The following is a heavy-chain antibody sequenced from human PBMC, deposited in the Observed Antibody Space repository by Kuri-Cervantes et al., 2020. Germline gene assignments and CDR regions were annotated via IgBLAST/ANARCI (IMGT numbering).Heavy chain of an antibody. V-gene: IGHV4-39*07. CDR3: ARGDTVDAFDI. CDR2: MFHTGMT. CDR1: GASISSNTNY. J-gene: IGHJ3*02. D-gene: IGHD2-2*02. Sequence: SETLSLTCAVSGASISSNTNYWGWIRQPPGKGLEWIASMFHTGMTYYNSSLKSRVTLNIDKSKNEFSLRLASVTAADTAVYYYARGDTVDAFDIWGQGTMVTVSS.